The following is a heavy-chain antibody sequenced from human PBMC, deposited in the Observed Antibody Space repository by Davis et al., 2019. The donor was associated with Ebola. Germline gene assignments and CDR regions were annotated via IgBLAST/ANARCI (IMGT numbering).Heavy chain of an antibody. CDR2: INPNSGAT. V-gene: IGHV1-2*02. D-gene: IGHD6-13*01. J-gene: IGHJ4*02. CDR3: ASTTTGYSSAWSPPDY. CDR1: GYTFTGYY. Sequence: ASVKVSCKASGYTFTGYYMHWVRQAPGQGLEWMGWINPNSGATNFAQKFQGRVTMTRDTSITTAYMELSRLRSDDTAVYYCASTTTGYSSAWSPPDYWGQGTLVTVSS.